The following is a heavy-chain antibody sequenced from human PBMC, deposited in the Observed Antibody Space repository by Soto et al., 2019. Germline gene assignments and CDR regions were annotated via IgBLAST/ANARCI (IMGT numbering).Heavy chain of an antibody. CDR2: IYYSGST. CDR1: GGSIRSGGYY. CDR3: ARDRLMATAGTARHYFGLDV. J-gene: IGHJ6*02. D-gene: IGHD6-13*01. Sequence: PSETLSLTCTGSGGSIRSGGYYWSWVRQSPRRGLEWIGNIYYSGSTYYNPSLKSRLTISVDTSKNQFSLNLSSVTAADTAVYYCARDRLMATAGTARHYFGLDVWGQGTTVTVSS. V-gene: IGHV4-31*03.